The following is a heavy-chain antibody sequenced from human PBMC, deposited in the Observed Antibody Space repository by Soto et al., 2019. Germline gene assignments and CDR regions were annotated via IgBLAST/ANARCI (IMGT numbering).Heavy chain of an antibody. D-gene: IGHD3-22*01. V-gene: IGHV4-39*01. CDR1: GGSISGSSYY. CDR2: IYYSGST. Sequence: SETLSLTCTVSGGSISGSSYYWGWIRQPPGKGLERIGNIYYSGSTYYNQSLKSRVTISVDTSKNQFSLKLSSVTAADTAVYYCMLGSGWKDFDYWGQGTLVTVS. CDR3: MLGSGWKDFDY. J-gene: IGHJ4*02.